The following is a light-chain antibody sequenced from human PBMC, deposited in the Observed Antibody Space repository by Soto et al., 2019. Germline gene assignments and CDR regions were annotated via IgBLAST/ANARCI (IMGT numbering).Light chain of an antibody. CDR3: SSYASSTLV. CDR2: EVS. J-gene: IGLJ2*01. CDR1: SSDVGGYNR. Sequence: QSVLTQPPSVSGSPGQSVTISCTGTSSDVGGYNRVSWYQQPPGTAPKLMIYEVSNRPSGVPDRFSGSKSGNTASLTISGLQAEDEADYYCSSYASSTLVFGGGTKLTVL. V-gene: IGLV2-18*02.